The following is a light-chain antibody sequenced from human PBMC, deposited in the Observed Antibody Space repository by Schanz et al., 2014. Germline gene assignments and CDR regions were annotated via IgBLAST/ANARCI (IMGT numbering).Light chain of an antibody. CDR2: DVS. CDR3: SSYTSSSTPVV. J-gene: IGLJ2*01. CDR1: SSDVGGYNY. Sequence: QSALTQPPSASGSPGQSVTISCTGTSSDVGGYNYVSWYRQHPSKAPKLMIYDVSNRPSGVSNRFSGSKSGNTASLTISGLQAEDEADYYCSSYTSSSTPVVFGGGTKLTVL. V-gene: IGLV2-14*01.